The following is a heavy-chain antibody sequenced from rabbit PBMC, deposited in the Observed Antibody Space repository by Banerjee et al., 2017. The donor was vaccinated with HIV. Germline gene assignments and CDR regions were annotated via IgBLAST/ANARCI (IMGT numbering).Heavy chain of an antibody. Sequence: QSLEESGGDLVKPGASLTLTCTASGFSFSNNYVMCWVRQAPGKGLEWIGCINTGSGSTYYASWAKGRFTISRSTSLNTVDLKMTSLTAADTATYFCARSDYPGYGRIIGLDLWGPGTLVTVS. J-gene: IGHJ6*01. CDR3: ARSDYPGYGRIIGLDL. CDR1: GFSFSNNYV. D-gene: IGHD7-1*01. CDR2: INTGSGST. V-gene: IGHV1S43*01.